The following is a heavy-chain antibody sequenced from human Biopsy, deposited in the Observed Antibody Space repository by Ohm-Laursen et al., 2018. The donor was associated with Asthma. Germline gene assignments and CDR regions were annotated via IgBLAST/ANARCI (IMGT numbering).Heavy chain of an antibody. CDR1: GGSVSSGSYY. CDR3: ARVPTTLRYFDL. Sequence: SDTLSLTCTVSGGSVSSGSYYWSWIRQPPGKGLALVSYISYSGSTDYNPSLKSRLTISMDTSKNQFSMKLSSVTAADTAVYYCARVPTTLRYFDLWGRGTLVTVSS. CDR2: ISYSGST. J-gene: IGHJ2*01. D-gene: IGHD2-15*01. V-gene: IGHV4-61*01.